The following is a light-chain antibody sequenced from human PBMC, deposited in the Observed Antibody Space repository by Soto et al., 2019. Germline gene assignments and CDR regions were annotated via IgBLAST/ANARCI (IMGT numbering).Light chain of an antibody. CDR1: QSVSSN. J-gene: IGKJ3*01. CDR2: GAS. Sequence: EIVMTQSPATLSVSPGERATLSCRASQSVSSNLAWFQQRPAQAPRLLIYGASTRATGIPARFSGSGSGTEFTLTISSLQSEDFADYYCQQYNNWPLTFGPGTKVDIK. CDR3: QQYNNWPLT. V-gene: IGKV3-15*01.